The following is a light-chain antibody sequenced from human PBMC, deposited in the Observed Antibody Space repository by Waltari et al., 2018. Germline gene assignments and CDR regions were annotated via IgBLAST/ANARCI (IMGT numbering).Light chain of an antibody. V-gene: IGLV3-19*01. Sequence: SSELTQEPAVSVALGQTVRLTCQGDSLRSYYASWYQQKPGQAPLLVIYGKNNRPSGIPDRFSGSSSGNTASLTITGAQAEDEADYYCNSRDSSGNHAVFGGGTKLTVL. CDR2: GKN. J-gene: IGLJ2*01. CDR1: SLRSYY. CDR3: NSRDSSGNHAV.